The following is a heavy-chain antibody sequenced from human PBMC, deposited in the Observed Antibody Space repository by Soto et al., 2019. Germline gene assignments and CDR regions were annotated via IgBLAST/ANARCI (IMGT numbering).Heavy chain of an antibody. J-gene: IGHJ5*02. CDR1: GYTFTSYG. CDR2: ISGFNDDT. D-gene: IGHD3-10*01. CDR3: ARSGSYYPARNWFGP. V-gene: IGHV1-18*01. Sequence: LLTQSGVEMKNPGASVKVSCKASGYTFTSYGISWVRQAPGQGLEWMGWISGFNDDTNHAQKFQGRVTVTKGTSTSTAYMELRSLKSDDTAMYYCARSGSYYPARNWFGPWGQGTPVIVSS.